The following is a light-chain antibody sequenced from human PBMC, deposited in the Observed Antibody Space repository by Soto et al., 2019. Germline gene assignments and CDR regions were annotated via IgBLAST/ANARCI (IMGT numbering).Light chain of an antibody. CDR2: EVR. Sequence: QSALTQPASVSGSPGQSITISCTGTSSDVGGYDYVSWYQHHPGKAPKLIISEVRDRPSGVSNRFSGSKSGNTASLTISGLQAEDEADYYCSSYTSSSTVVFGGGTKLTVL. J-gene: IGLJ2*01. CDR1: SSDVGGYDY. CDR3: SSYTSSSTVV. V-gene: IGLV2-14*01.